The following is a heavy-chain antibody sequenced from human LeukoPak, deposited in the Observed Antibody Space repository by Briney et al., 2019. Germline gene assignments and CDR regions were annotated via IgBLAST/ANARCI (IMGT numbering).Heavy chain of an antibody. J-gene: IGHJ4*02. V-gene: IGHV3-23*01. CDR1: GFAFSTHA. CDR3: AKELYYYDSSGSFDY. Sequence: GASLRLSCAASGFAFSTHAMSWVRQAPGKGREWFSGIGVVGGDTYYADSVKGRFTVSRDNCKNTMYLQMNSLRAEDTAVYYCAKELYYYDSSGSFDYWGQGTLVAVSS. CDR2: IGVVGGDT. D-gene: IGHD3-22*01.